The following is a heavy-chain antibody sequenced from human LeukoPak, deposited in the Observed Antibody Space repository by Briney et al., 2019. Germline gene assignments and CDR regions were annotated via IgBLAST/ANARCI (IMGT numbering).Heavy chain of an antibody. CDR2: IYYSGST. CDR3: ARDRGYYDSSGYFRIFDY. V-gene: IGHV4-59*01. CDR1: GGSFSGYY. Sequence: SETLSLTCAVYGGSFSGYYWSWIRQPPGKGLEWIGYIYYSGSTNYNPSLKSRVTISVDTSKNQFSLKLSSVTAADTAVYYCARDRGYYDSSGYFRIFDYWGQGTLVTVSS. J-gene: IGHJ4*02. D-gene: IGHD3-22*01.